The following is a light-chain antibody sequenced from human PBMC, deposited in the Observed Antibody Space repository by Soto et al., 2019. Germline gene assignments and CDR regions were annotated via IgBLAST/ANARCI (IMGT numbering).Light chain of an antibody. CDR3: QQYNNWHSWT. V-gene: IGKV3D-15*01. Sequence: EILLTQSPGTLSLSPGERATLSWGGSQSISNYLAWYQQKPGQAPRLLIYGASSRATGIPDSFSGSGSGTDFTLPISSLQSEDFAAYYCQQYNNWHSWTFGHGTKVDIK. CDR1: QSISNY. CDR2: GAS. J-gene: IGKJ1*01.